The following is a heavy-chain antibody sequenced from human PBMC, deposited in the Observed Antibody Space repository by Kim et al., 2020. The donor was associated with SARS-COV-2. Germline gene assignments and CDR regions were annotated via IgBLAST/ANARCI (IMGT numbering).Heavy chain of an antibody. V-gene: IGHV4-39*01. CDR2: IYYSGST. CDR1: GGSISSSSYY. D-gene: IGHD6-13*01. CDR3: ARPIAAAGMRGWFDP. Sequence: SETLSLTCTVSGGSISSSSYYWGWIRQPPGKGLEWIGSIYYSGSTYYNPSLKSRVTISVDTSKNQFSLKLSSVTAADTAVYYCARPIAAAGMRGWFDPWGQGTLVTVSS. J-gene: IGHJ5*02.